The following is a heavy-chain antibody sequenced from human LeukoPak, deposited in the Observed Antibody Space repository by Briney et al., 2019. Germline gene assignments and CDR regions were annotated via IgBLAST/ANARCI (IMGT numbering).Heavy chain of an antibody. V-gene: IGHV4-34*01. J-gene: IGHJ4*02. Sequence: SETLSLTCTVYGGSFSGYYWSWIRQPPGKGLEWIGEINHSGSTYYNPSLKSRVTISVDTSKNQFSLKLSSVTAADTAVYYCARDRTQLWFGYWGQGTLVTVSS. CDR2: INHSGST. CDR1: GGSFSGYY. CDR3: ARDRTQLWFGY. D-gene: IGHD5-18*01.